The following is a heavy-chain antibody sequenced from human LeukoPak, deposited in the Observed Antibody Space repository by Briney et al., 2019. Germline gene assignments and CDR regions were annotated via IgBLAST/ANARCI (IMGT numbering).Heavy chain of an antibody. CDR2: INHSGST. CDR1: GGSFSGYY. CDR3: ARGGYCSSTSCYRSYYYGMDV. D-gene: IGHD2-2*02. Sequence: PSETLSLTCAVYGGSFSGYYWSWIGQPPGKGLEWIVQINHSGSTNYNPSLKSRVTISVDTSKNQFSLKLSSGTAADTAVYYCARGGYCSSTSCYRSYYYGMDVWGQGTTVTVSS. J-gene: IGHJ6*02. V-gene: IGHV4-34*01.